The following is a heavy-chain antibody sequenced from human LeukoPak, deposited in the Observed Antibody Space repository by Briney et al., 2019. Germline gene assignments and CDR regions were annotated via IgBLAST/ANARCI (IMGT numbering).Heavy chain of an antibody. V-gene: IGHV4-38-2*01. CDR3: ARLKYGSSWYDAFDI. CDR1: GYSISSGYY. D-gene: IGHD6-13*01. Sequence: PSETLSLTCAVSGYSISSGYYWGWIRQPPGKGLEWIGSIYHSGSTYYNPSLKSRVTISVDTSKNQFSLKLSSVTAADTAVYYCARLKYGSSWYDAFDIWGQGTMVTVSS. J-gene: IGHJ3*02. CDR2: IYHSGST.